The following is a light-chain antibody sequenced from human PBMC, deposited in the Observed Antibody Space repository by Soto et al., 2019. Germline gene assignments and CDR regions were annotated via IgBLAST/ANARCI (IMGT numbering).Light chain of an antibody. CDR3: KQSYSTLWT. CDR1: QSISTY. CDR2: AAS. V-gene: IGKV1-39*01. Sequence: DIQITQSPSSVSASVVGRVTVSCRASQSISTYLNWYQHKPGKAPKLLIYAASSLQSGVKSRFSGSGSGTDFTLTISSMQTEDFANYYCKQSYSTLWTVGQGTKGDLK. J-gene: IGKJ1*01.